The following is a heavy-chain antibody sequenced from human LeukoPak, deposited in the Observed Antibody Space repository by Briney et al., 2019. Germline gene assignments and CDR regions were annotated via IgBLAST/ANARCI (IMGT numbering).Heavy chain of an antibody. CDR2: IYTSGRT. V-gene: IGHV4-61*02. J-gene: IGHJ6*03. CDR3: ARVTESYGSGRRHNYYYYYMDV. CDR1: GGSISSDSYY. Sequence: NPSETLSLTCTVSGGSISSDSYYWSWIRQPAGKGLEWIGRIYTSGRTNYNPSLKSRVTISVDTSKNQFSLKLSSATAADTAVYYCARVTESYGSGRRHNYYYYYMDVWGKGTTVTISS. D-gene: IGHD3-10*01.